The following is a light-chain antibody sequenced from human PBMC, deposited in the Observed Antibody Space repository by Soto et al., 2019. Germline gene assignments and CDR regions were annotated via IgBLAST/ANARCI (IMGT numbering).Light chain of an antibody. V-gene: IGKV3-20*01. CDR2: GAS. CDR1: QSVSSSY. J-gene: IGKJ1*01. CDR3: KQYGSSPRT. Sequence: EIVLTQSPGTLSLSPGERATLSCRASQSVSSSYLAWYQHKPGQAPRLLIYGASSRATGIQDKFSGSGSGTDFTLTISRLEPEDFAVYYCKQYGSSPRTFGQGTKVEIK.